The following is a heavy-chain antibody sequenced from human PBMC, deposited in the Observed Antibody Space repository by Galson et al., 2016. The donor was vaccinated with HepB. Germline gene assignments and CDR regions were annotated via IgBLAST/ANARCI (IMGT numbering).Heavy chain of an antibody. CDR1: GFRFSDYN. V-gene: IGHV3-48*01. CDR2: ISASSGTI. CDR3: ARPYTYYFGSGSYFDVLHYGMDV. Sequence: SLRLSCAASGFRFSDYNMNWVRQAPGRGLEWVAYISASSGTIYYADSGKGRFTLSRDTANNSLSLQMNSLRAEDTAFYYCARPYTYYFGSGSYFDVLHYGMDVWGQGTTVTVSS. D-gene: IGHD3-10*01. J-gene: IGHJ6*02.